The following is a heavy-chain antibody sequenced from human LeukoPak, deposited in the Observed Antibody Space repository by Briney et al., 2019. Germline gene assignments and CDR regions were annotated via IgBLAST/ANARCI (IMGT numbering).Heavy chain of an antibody. J-gene: IGHJ6*03. Sequence: PSETLSLTCTVSGGTLSSSSYYWGWIRQPPGKGLEWIGEINHSGSTNYNPSLKSRVTISVDTSKNQFPLKLSSVTAADTAVYYCAAASFVYSFYYMDVWGKGTTVTISS. CDR1: GGTLSSSSYY. D-gene: IGHD6-13*01. CDR3: AAASFVYSFYYMDV. V-gene: IGHV4-39*01. CDR2: INHSGST.